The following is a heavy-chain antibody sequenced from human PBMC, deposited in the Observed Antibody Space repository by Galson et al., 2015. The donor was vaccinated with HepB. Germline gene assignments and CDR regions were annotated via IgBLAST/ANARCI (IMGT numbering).Heavy chain of an antibody. J-gene: IGHJ3*02. CDR3: ARGRECGGDCYSFAFDI. Sequence: SVKVSCKASGYTFTSYAMNWVRQAPGQGLEWMGWINTNTGNPTYAQGFTGRFVFSLDTSVSTAYLQISSLKAEDTAVYYCARGRECGGDCYSFAFDIWGQGTMVTVSS. CDR2: INTNTGNP. V-gene: IGHV7-4-1*02. CDR1: GYTFTSYA. D-gene: IGHD2-21*01.